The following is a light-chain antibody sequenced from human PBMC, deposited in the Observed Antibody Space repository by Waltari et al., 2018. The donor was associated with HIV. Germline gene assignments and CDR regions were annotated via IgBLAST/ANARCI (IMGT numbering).Light chain of an antibody. CDR3: VTWDDSLRGVI. CDR1: TSNIGSYY. J-gene: IGLJ2*01. Sequence: YVVTQPPSASGTPGQRVTISCSGNTSNIGSYYVFWYQHLPGTAPKLLIHRNDQRPSGVPDRFSGSTSGTSAALAISGLRSEDEADYYCVTWDDSLRGVIFGGGTKVAVL. V-gene: IGLV1-47*01. CDR2: RND.